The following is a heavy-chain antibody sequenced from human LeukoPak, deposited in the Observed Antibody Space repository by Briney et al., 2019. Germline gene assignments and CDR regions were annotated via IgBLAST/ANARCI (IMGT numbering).Heavy chain of an antibody. D-gene: IGHD2-15*01. V-gene: IGHV4-34*01. CDR2: INHSGST. CDR3: ARGHRVYCSGGSCPNYDY. CDR1: GGSFSGYY. J-gene: IGHJ4*02. Sequence: SETLSLTCAVYGGSFSGYYWSWIRQPPGKGLEWIGEINHSGSTNYNPSLKSRVTISVDTSKNQFSLKLSSVTAADTAVYYCARGHRVYCSGGSCPNYDYWGQGTLVTVSS.